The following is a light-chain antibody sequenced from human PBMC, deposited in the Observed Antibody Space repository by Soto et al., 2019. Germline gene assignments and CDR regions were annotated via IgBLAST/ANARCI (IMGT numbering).Light chain of an antibody. CDR2: TAS. V-gene: IGKV3-20*01. Sequence: ETVLTQSPGTLYFSPGERATLSCRASQSVGNSHVAWYQQRRGLPPRLLIYTASRRATGIPDRFSGSGSGTDFTLTISRLEPEDSAVYYCQQYSRAPITFGQGTRLEIK. J-gene: IGKJ5*01. CDR1: QSVGNSH. CDR3: QQYSRAPIT.